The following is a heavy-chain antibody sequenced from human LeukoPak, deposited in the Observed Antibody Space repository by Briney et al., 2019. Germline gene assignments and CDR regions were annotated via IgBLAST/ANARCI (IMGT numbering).Heavy chain of an antibody. CDR1: GDSVSSNSAA. Sequence: SQTLSLTCAISGDSVSSNSAAWNWIRQSPSRGLEWLGRTYYRSKWYNDYAVSVKSRITINPDTSKNQFSLKLSSVTAADTAVYYCTQARIYYYYMDVWGKGTTVTVSS. D-gene: IGHD6-6*01. J-gene: IGHJ6*03. V-gene: IGHV6-1*01. CDR3: TQARIYYYYMDV. CDR2: TYYRSKWYN.